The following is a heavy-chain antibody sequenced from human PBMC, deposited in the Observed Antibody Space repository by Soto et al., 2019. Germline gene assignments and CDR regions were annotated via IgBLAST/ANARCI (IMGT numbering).Heavy chain of an antibody. CDR3: AKGRGYCSSTSCYVGSDY. CDR1: GFTFSSYA. D-gene: IGHD2-2*01. CDR2: ISGSGGST. J-gene: IGHJ4*02. V-gene: IGHV3-23*01. Sequence: EVQLLESGGGLVQPGGSLRLSCAASGFTFSSYAMSWVRQAPGKGLEWVSAISGSGGSTYYADSVKGRFTISRDNSKNARYLQMNSLRAEDTAGYYCAKGRGYCSSTSCYVGSDYWGQGTLVTVSS.